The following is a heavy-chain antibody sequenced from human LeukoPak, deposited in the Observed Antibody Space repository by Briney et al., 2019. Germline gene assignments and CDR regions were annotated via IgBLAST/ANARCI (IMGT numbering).Heavy chain of an antibody. CDR1: GGSFSDSY. Sequence: SETLSLTCAVYGGSFSDSYWGWIRQTPGKGPEWIGEINQSGSTNLNPSLKSRVTLSVDTSRKQFSLKLRSVTAADTAVYYCARPAGVRGAHIDSWGQGTLVTVSS. J-gene: IGHJ4*02. CDR2: INQSGST. D-gene: IGHD3-10*01. V-gene: IGHV4-34*01. CDR3: ARPAGVRGAHIDS.